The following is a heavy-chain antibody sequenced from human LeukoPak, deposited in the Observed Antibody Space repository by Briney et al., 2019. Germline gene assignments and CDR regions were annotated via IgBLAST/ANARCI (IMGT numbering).Heavy chain of an antibody. V-gene: IGHV4-59*01. J-gene: IGHJ6*02. CDR2: IYYSGST. Sequence: TSETLSLTCTVSGGSISSYYWSWIRQPPGKGLEWIGYIYYSGSTNYNPSLKSRVTISVDTSKNQFSLKLSSVTAADTAVHYCARGTPFYYYYGMDVWGQGTTVTVSS. CDR1: GGSISSYY. CDR3: ARGTPFYYYYGMDV.